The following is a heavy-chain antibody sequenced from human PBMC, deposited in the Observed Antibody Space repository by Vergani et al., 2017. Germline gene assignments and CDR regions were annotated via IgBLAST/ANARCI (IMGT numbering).Heavy chain of an antibody. J-gene: IGHJ6*02. Sequence: QVQLVQSGAEVKKPGSSVKVSCKASGGTFSSYAISWVRQAPGQGLEWMGGIIPIFGTANYAQKFQGRVTINADESTNTDYMELSSLRSEDTAVYYCARDGPYNRYYYYGMDVWGQGTTVTVSS. D-gene: IGHD1-14*01. CDR3: ARDGPYNRYYYYGMDV. CDR2: IIPIFGTA. CDR1: GGTFSSYA. V-gene: IGHV1-69*12.